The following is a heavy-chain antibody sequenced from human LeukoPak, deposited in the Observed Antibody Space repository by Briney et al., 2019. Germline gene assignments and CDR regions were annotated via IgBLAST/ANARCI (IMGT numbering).Heavy chain of an antibody. CDR1: GFTFSNYG. D-gene: IGHD2-15*01. J-gene: IGHJ6*02. V-gene: IGHV3-30*18. CDR3: AKGVVAATNAAYYGMDV. CDR2: ISYDESGK. Sequence: GGSLRLSCAASGFTFSNYGMHWVRQAPGKGLEWMAVISYDESGKYYADSVKGRFTISRDNSKNTLYLQMNSLRPEDTAVYYCAKGVVAATNAAYYGMDVWGQGTTVTVSS.